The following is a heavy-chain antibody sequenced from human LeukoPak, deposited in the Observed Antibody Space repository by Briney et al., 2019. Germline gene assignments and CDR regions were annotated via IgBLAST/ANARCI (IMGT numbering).Heavy chain of an antibody. V-gene: IGHV4-59*08. CDR2: IYYSGNT. D-gene: IGHD1-26*01. Sequence: SETLSLTCTVSGGSISSYYWSWIRQPPGKGLEWIGYIYYSGNTNYNPSLKSRVTISEDTSKNQFSPKLSSVTAADTAVYYCARTIVGADDAFDIWGQGTMVTVSS. J-gene: IGHJ3*02. CDR1: GGSISSYY. CDR3: ARTIVGADDAFDI.